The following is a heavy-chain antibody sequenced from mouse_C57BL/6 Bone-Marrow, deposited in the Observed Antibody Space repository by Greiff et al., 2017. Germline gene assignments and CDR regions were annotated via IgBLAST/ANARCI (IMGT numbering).Heavy chain of an antibody. D-gene: IGHD1-1*01. CDR2: INPYNGDT. CDR1: GYSFTGYF. Sequence: VQLQQSGPELVKPGDSVKISCKASGYSFTGYFMNWVMQSHGQSLEWIGRINPYNGDTFYNQKFKGKATLTVDKSSSTAHMELRSLTSEDSAVYYCAREDYYGSPFAYWGQGTLVTVSA. V-gene: IGHV1-20*01. CDR3: AREDYYGSPFAY. J-gene: IGHJ3*01.